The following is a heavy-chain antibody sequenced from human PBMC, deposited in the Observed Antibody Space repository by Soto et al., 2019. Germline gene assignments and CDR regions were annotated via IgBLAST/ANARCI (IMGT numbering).Heavy chain of an antibody. D-gene: IGHD3-9*01. Sequence: SVKVSCKASGGTLSSYAISWVRQAPGQGLEWMGGIIPIFGTANCAQKFQGRVTITADESTSTAYMELSSLRSEDTAVYYCARGAPYDILTGYPYYYYGMDVGGQGTTVTVSS. CDR2: IIPIFGTA. J-gene: IGHJ6*02. CDR3: ARGAPYDILTGYPYYYYGMDV. V-gene: IGHV1-69*13. CDR1: GGTLSSYA.